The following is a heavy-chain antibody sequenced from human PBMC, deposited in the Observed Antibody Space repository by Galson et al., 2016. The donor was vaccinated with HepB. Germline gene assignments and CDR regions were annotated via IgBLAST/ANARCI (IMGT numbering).Heavy chain of an antibody. Sequence: SVKVSCKASGYTFTSYYMHWVRQAPGQGLEWMALINSGNGNTNYSQNLQGRITMTRATSTSTVYMELSSLRSEDTAVYYCAREFGDCSSLECSKQHLDHGGQGSLVTVSS. V-gene: IGHV1-46*01. D-gene: IGHD2-2*01. CDR1: GYTFTSYY. J-gene: IGHJ4*02. CDR2: INSGNGNT. CDR3: AREFGDCSSLECSKQHLDH.